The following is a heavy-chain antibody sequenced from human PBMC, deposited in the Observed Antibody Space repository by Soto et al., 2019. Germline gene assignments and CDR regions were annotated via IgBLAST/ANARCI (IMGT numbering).Heavy chain of an antibody. D-gene: IGHD4-17*01. V-gene: IGHV3-9*01. CDR3: AKDKYGDYKYYFDY. CDR2: ISWNSADI. CDR1: GFTFSSYW. Sequence: GGSLRLSCAASGFTFSSYWMSWVRQAPGKGLEWVSGISWNSADIAYADSVKGRFTISRDNAKDSLYLQMNNLRAEDTALYYCAKDKYGDYKYYFDYWGQGTLVTVSS. J-gene: IGHJ4*02.